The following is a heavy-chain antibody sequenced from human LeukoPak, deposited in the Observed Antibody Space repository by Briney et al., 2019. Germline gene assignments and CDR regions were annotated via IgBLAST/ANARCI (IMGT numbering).Heavy chain of an antibody. Sequence: GGSLRLSCAASGFTFSSYAMSWVRQAPGKGLEWVSAISGSGGSTYYADSVKGWFTISRDNSKNTLYLQMNSLRAEDTAVYYCAKVTTYGDYYFDYWGQGTLVTVSS. V-gene: IGHV3-23*01. J-gene: IGHJ4*02. CDR2: ISGSGGST. CDR1: GFTFSSYA. CDR3: AKVTTYGDYYFDY. D-gene: IGHD4-17*01.